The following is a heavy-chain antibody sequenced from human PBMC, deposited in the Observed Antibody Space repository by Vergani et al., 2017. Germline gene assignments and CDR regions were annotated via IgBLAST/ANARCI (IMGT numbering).Heavy chain of an antibody. CDR3: AKDSHYDCWSGRPGGWYFEL. CDR2: ISWNRGSI. Sequence: EVQLVESGGGLVQPGRSLRLSCAASGFTFDDYAMQWVRQAPGKGLEWVSGISWNRGSIGYADSVKGRFTISRDNAKNSLYLTMNSLRAEDTALYYCAKDSHYDCWSGRPGGWYFELGGRGTLVTVSS. J-gene: IGHJ2*01. CDR1: GFTFDDYA. V-gene: IGHV3-9*01. D-gene: IGHD3-3*01.